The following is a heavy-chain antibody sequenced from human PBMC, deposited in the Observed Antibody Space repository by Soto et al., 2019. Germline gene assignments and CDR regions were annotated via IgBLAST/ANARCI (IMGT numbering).Heavy chain of an antibody. V-gene: IGHV3-23*01. CDR1: GFTFSNYV. J-gene: IGHJ4*02. D-gene: IGHD2-15*01. CDR3: AKAARYCSGSPCHYFHY. CDR2: ITESGGST. Sequence: EVQLLESGGGLVQPGGSLRLSCAASGFTFSNYVMTWVRQAPGKGLEWVSSITESGGSTYYADSVKGQFTISRDNSKNTLYLQMNSVRAEDTAVYYCAKAARYCSGSPCHYFHYWGQGMLVTVSS.